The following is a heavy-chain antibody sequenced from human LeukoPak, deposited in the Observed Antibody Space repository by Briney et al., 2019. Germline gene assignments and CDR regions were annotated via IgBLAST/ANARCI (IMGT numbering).Heavy chain of an antibody. CDR2: INPSGGST. CDR3: ATAPHQYYYDSSGSHFDY. D-gene: IGHD3-22*01. CDR1: GYTFTSYF. J-gene: IGHJ4*02. Sequence: GASVKVSCKASGYTFTSYFMHWVRQAPGQGLEWMGIINPSGGSTIYAQKFQGRVTMTEDTSTDTAYMELSSLRSEDTAVYYCATAPHQYYYDSSGSHFDYWGQGTLVTVSS. V-gene: IGHV1-46*01.